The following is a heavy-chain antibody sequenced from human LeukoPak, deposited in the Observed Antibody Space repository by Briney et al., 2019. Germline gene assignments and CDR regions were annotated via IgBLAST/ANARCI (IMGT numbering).Heavy chain of an antibody. D-gene: IGHD4-17*01. CDR2: INSNSGGT. CDR1: GYTFTGYY. Sequence: GASVKVSCKASGYTFTGYYMHWVRQAPGQGLEWMGWINSNSGGTNYAQKLQGRVTMTTDTSTSTAYMELRSLRSDDTAVYYCARIRHGDYLSNFDYWGQGTLVTVSS. CDR3: ARIRHGDYLSNFDY. J-gene: IGHJ4*02. V-gene: IGHV1-2*02.